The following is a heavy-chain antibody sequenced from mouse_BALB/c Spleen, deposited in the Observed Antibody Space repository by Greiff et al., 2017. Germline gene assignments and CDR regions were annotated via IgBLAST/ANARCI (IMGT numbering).Heavy chain of an antibody. V-gene: IGHV1-80*01. Sequence: QVQLQQSGAELVRPGSSVKISCKASGYAFSSYWMNWVKQRPGPGLEWIGQIYPGDGDTNYNGKFKGKATLTADKSSSTAYMQRSSRTSEDSAVYFCATGTYYAMDYWGQGTSVTVSS. CDR3: ATGTYYAMDY. J-gene: IGHJ4*01. D-gene: IGHD4-1*01. CDR2: IYPGDGDT. CDR1: GYAFSSYW.